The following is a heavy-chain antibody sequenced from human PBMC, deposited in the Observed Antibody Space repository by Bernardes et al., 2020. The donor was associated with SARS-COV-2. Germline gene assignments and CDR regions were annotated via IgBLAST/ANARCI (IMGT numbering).Heavy chain of an antibody. Sequence: ASVKVSCKVSGYTLTELSMHWVRQAPGKGLEWMGGFDPEDGETIYAQMFQGRVTMTEDTSTDTAYMELSSLRSEDTAVYYCATAPAVSARTWFDPWGQGTLVTVSS. CDR3: ATAPAVSARTWFDP. D-gene: IGHD6-13*01. V-gene: IGHV1-24*01. CDR2: FDPEDGET. J-gene: IGHJ5*02. CDR1: GYTLTELS.